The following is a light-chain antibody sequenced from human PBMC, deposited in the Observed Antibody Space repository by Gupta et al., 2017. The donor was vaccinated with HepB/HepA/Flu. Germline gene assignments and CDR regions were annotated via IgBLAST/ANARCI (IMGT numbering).Light chain of an antibody. J-gene: IGLJ1*01. CDR1: DIGSKN. Sequence: YVLTQPPSPSVAPGKTAEITCGGSDIGSKNVHWYQQKPGQAPVVVMYYDRDRPSGIPERFSGSNSGNAATLTIARVEVGDEAVYYCQVWINNLYVFGTGTKVTVL. V-gene: IGLV3-21*01. CDR2: YDR. CDR3: QVWINNLYV.